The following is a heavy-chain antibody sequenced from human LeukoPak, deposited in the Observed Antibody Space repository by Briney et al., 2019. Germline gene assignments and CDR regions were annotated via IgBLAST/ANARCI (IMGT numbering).Heavy chain of an antibody. D-gene: IGHD2-2*01. V-gene: IGHV3-74*01. CDR2: INSDGSWT. Sequence: GGSLRLSCAASGNYWMHWVRQAPGKGLVWVSHINSDGSWTGYADSVKGRFTISKDNAKNTVYLQVNNLRAEDTAVYYCVSFYETYWGRGTLVTVSS. CDR1: GNYW. CDR3: VSFYETY. J-gene: IGHJ4*02.